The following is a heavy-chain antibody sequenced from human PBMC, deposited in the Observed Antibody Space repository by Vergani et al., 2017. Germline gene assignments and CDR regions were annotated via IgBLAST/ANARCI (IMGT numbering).Heavy chain of an antibody. J-gene: IGHJ4*02. Sequence: EVQLVESGGGLVQPGRSLRLSCAASGFSFGDYAMTWVRQAPGKGLEWVAFIRNKAYGGTTEYAASVKGRFTISRDDYKRLVYLQLSGLKTDDTAVYFCSRLRGYSFGYSDYWGQGTLVTVSS. D-gene: IGHD5-18*01. CDR1: GFSFGDYA. V-gene: IGHV3-49*04. CDR2: IRNKAYGGTT. CDR3: SRLRGYSFGYSDY.